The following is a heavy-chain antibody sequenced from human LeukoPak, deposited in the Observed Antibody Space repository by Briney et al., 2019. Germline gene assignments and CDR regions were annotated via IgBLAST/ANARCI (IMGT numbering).Heavy chain of an antibody. D-gene: IGHD3-3*01. CDR3: ARVLYDFWSGYYGPLDY. CDR2: SYHSGST. V-gene: IGHV4-38-2*02. J-gene: IGHJ4*02. Sequence: NPSETLSLTCTVSGYSISSGYYWGWIRQPPGKGVEGIGSSYHSGSTYYNPSLKSRVTIPVDTSKNQFSLKLSSVTAADTAVYYCARVLYDFWSGYYGPLDYWGQGTLVTVSS. CDR1: GYSISSGYY.